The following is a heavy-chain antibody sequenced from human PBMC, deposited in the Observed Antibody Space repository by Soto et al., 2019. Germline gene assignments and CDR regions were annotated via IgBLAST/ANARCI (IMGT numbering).Heavy chain of an antibody. J-gene: IGHJ6*02. CDR1: GGSISSSSYY. V-gene: IGHV4-39*01. Sequence: PSETLSLTCTVSGGSISSSSYYWGWIRQPPGKGLEWIGSIYYSGSTYYNPSLKSRVTISVDTSKNQFSLKLSSVTAADTAVYYCARYWSRRQNYGMDGWGQGTTVTVSS. D-gene: IGHD2-15*01. CDR2: IYYSGST. CDR3: ARYWSRRQNYGMDG.